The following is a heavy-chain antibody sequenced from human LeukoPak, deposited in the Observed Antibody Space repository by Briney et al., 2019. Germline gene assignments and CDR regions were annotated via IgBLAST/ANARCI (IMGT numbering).Heavy chain of an antibody. CDR3: ARGYNAGWFDY. Sequence: PGGSLRLSCAASGFSFSTYTLHWVRQAPGKGLEWVAAISSDGTIQDYADSVKARFTISRDNPKNTLFLQLNSLRVEDTAVYFCARGYNAGWFDYWGQGTLVTVSS. CDR1: GFSFSTYT. V-gene: IGHV3-30*04. CDR2: ISSDGTIQ. D-gene: IGHD6-19*01. J-gene: IGHJ4*02.